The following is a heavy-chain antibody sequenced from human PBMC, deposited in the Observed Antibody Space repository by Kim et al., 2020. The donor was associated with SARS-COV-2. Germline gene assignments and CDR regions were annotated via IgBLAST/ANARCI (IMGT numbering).Heavy chain of an antibody. Sequence: AGSLRLSCAASGFTFSSYAMSWVRQAPGKWLEWVSAISGSGGSTYYADSVKGRFTISRDNSKNTLYLQMNSLRAEDTAVYYCAKESGRFKLLGGFDYWGQGTLVTVSS. CDR2: ISGSGGST. V-gene: IGHV3-23*01. D-gene: IGHD2-15*01. CDR1: GFTFSSYA. J-gene: IGHJ4*02. CDR3: AKESGRFKLLGGFDY.